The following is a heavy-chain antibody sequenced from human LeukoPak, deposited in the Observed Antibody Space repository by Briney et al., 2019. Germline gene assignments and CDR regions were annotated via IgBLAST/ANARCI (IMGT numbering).Heavy chain of an antibody. D-gene: IGHD4-23*01. CDR2: ISYDGSNK. Sequence: PGGSLRLSCAASGFTFSSYAMHWVRQAPGKGLEWVAVISYDGSNKYYADSVKGRFTISRDNSKNTLYLQMNSLRAEDTAVYYCARDPDYGGNKGAYGMDVWGQGTTVTVSS. CDR3: ARDPDYGGNKGAYGMDV. CDR1: GFTFSSYA. V-gene: IGHV3-30*04. J-gene: IGHJ6*02.